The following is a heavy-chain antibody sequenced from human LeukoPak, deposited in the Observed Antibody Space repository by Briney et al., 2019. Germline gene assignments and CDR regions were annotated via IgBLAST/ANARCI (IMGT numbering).Heavy chain of an antibody. CDR2: ILSDGTEK. V-gene: IGHV3-33*01. CDR1: GFTSSHVT. J-gene: IGHJ4*02. Sequence: RGSPRLSPTPSGFTSSHVTMHSGRQAPGKGLEWVAVILSDGTEKHYSDAVKGRFTISRDNFGNTLYLQMNSLRGDDTAVYYCARDAERGFDYSNSLKYWGQGTLVTVSS. D-gene: IGHD4-11*01. CDR3: ARDAERGFDYSNSLKY.